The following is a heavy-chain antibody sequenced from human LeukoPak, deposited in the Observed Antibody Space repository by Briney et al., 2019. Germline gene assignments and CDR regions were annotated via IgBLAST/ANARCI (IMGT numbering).Heavy chain of an antibody. CDR2: IYHTGST. V-gene: IGHV4-59*01. J-gene: IGHJ4*02. D-gene: IGHD3-22*01. CDR1: GGSIRSFF. Sequence: SETLSLTCTVSGGSIRSFFWSWLRQPPGKPLEWLGHIYHTGSTNYNPSLKSRVTISVDTSKNQFSLKLSSVTAADTAVYYCTRARYDSSGYRFDYWGQGTLVTVSS. CDR3: TRARYDSSGYRFDY.